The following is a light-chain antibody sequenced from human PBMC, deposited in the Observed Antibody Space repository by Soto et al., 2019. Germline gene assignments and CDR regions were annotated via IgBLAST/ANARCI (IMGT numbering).Light chain of an antibody. CDR3: QQYYSTPLT. Sequence: IVMTQSPDSLAVSLGERATINCKSSQSVLYSSNNKNYLAWYQQKPGQPPKLLIYWASTRESGVPDRFSGSGSGRDFTLTISSLQAEDVAVYYCQQYYSTPLTFGGGTKVEIK. CDR1: QSVLYSSNNKNY. V-gene: IGKV4-1*01. CDR2: WAS. J-gene: IGKJ4*01.